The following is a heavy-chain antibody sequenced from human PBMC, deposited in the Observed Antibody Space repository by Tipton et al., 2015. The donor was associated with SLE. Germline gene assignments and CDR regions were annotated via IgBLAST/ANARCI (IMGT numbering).Heavy chain of an antibody. CDR2: IYTSGSS. D-gene: IGHD1-26*01. Sequence: TLSLTCTVSGDSIRTYYWSWIRQPAGKGLEWIGRIYTSGSSNYNPSLTSRVTMSVDTSKKQFSLKLSSVTAADTAVYHCARGHLGGLPYWGQGTLVTVSS. V-gene: IGHV4-4*07. CDR1: GDSIRTYY. J-gene: IGHJ4*02. CDR3: ARGHLGGLPY.